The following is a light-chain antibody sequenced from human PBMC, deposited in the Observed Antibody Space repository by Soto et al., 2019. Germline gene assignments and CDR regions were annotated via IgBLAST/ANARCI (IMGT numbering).Light chain of an antibody. V-gene: IGKV3-11*01. CDR3: QQRSNWPLT. Sequence: EIVLTQSPATLSLSPGERATLSCRASQSVSSLLAWYQQKSGQPPRLLVSDASKRATGVPARFSGSGSGTDFTHSISSLEPEDFAVYYCQQRSNWPLTFGGGTKVEIK. CDR2: DAS. CDR1: QSVSSL. J-gene: IGKJ4*01.